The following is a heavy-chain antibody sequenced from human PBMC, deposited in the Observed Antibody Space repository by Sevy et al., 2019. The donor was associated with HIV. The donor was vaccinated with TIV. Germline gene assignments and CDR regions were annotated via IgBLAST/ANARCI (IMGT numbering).Heavy chain of an antibody. CDR1: GGSISSSSYY. V-gene: IGHV4-39*01. Sequence: SETVSLTCTVSGGSISSSSYYWGWIRQPPGKGLEWIGSIYYSGRTYYNPSLKSRVTISVDTSKNQFSLKLSSVTAADTAVYYCARPTLTHNWGGFDYWGQGTLVTVSS. CDR3: ARPTLTHNWGGFDY. J-gene: IGHJ4*02. D-gene: IGHD7-27*01. CDR2: IYYSGRT.